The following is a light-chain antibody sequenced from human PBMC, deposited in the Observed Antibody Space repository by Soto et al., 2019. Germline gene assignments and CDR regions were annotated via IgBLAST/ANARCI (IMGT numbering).Light chain of an antibody. Sequence: QSVLTQPPSVSGAPGQRVTISCTGSSSNIGAGYDVHWYQQLPGTAPKLLIYGNSNRPSGVPDRFSGSKSVTSASLAITGLQAEDEADYYCQSYDSSVVFGAGTKLTVL. V-gene: IGLV1-40*01. J-gene: IGLJ2*01. CDR2: GNS. CDR3: QSYDSSVV. CDR1: SSNIGAGYD.